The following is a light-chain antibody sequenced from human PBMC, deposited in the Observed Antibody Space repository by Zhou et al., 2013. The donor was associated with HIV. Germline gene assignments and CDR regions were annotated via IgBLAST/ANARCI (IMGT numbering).Light chain of an antibody. V-gene: IGKV3-11*01. Sequence: EIVLTQSPATLSLSPGERATLSCRASQSVGNSLDWFQQRLGQAPKLLIYAASNRATGIPARFSGSGSGTDFTLTISSLEPEDFAVYYCQQRSIWPLTFGGGTKVEIK. CDR3: QQRSIWPLT. CDR2: AAS. J-gene: IGKJ4*01. CDR1: QSVGNS.